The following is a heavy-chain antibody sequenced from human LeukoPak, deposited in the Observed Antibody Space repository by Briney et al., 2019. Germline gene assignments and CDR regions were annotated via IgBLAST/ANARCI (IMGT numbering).Heavy chain of an antibody. CDR2: IYYSGST. V-gene: IGHV4-61*05. CDR3: ARGVNSGYFDY. D-gene: IGHD1-26*01. CDR1: GVSISGSYYY. J-gene: IGHJ4*02. Sequence: SETLSLTCAVSGVSISGSYYYWGWIRQPPGKGLEWIGYIYYSGSTNYNPSLKSRVTISVDTSKNQFSLKLTSVTAADTAVYYCARGVNSGYFDYCGQGTLVTVSS.